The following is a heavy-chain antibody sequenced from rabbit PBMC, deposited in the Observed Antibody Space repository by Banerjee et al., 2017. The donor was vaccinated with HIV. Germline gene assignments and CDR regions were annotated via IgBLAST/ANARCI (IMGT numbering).Heavy chain of an antibody. J-gene: IGHJ5*01. Sequence: QEQLVESGGGLVQPEGSLTLTCKASGFDFSSNYWICWVRQAPGKGLEWIACIFTSSAGTSYASWAKGRFTISKTSSTTVTLQMTSLTAADTATYFCARDDYGVMWLDLWGPGTLVTVS. D-gene: IGHD2-1*01. CDR1: GFDFSSNYW. CDR3: ARDDYGVMWLDL. CDR2: IFTSSAGT. V-gene: IGHV1S45*01.